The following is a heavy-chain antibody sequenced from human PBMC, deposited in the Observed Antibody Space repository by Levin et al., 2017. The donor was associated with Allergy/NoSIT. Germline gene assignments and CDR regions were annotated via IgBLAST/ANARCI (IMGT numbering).Heavy chain of an antibody. V-gene: IGHV3-21*06. Sequence: GESLKVSCAASGFTFSSYTMNWVRQAPGKGLEWVSSISGSGTYIYYADSVKGRFTISRDNAKNSLYLQMNSLRAEDTAVYYCARGPDHDISPFEYWGQGTLVTVSS. J-gene: IGHJ4*02. CDR1: GFTFSSYT. D-gene: IGHD3-9*01. CDR3: ARGPDHDISPFEY. CDR2: ISGSGTYI.